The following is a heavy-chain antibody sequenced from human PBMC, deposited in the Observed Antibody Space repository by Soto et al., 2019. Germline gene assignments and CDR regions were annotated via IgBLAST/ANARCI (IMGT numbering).Heavy chain of an antibody. D-gene: IGHD3-22*01. CDR1: GGSISSGDYY. Sequence: PSETLSLTCTVFGGSISSGDYYWSWIRQPPGKGLEWIGYIYYSGSTYYNPSLKSRLTISVDTSKNQFSLKLSSATVADTAVYYCAGGDYYHSSGYYFYYYTMDVWGQGTTVTVSS. CDR3: AGGDYYHSSGYYFYYYTMDV. V-gene: IGHV4-30-4*01. J-gene: IGHJ6*02. CDR2: IYYSGST.